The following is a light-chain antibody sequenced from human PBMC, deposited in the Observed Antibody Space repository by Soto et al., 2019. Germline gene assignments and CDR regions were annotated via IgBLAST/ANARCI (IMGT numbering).Light chain of an antibody. V-gene: IGLV2-14*01. CDR2: AVS. CDR3: CSYTSLSTVV. Sequence: QSALTQPASVSGSPGQSITISCTGTSSDVGGYNHVSWYQHSPGKAPKLILFAVSDRPSGVSHRFSGSKSGNTASLTISGRQAEYEADYYCCSYTSLSTVVFGGGTKLTVL. CDR1: SSDVGGYNH. J-gene: IGLJ2*01.